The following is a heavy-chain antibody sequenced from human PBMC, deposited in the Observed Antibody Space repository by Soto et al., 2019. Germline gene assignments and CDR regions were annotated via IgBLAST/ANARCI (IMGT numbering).Heavy chain of an antibody. J-gene: IGHJ4*02. CDR2: IYYSGST. V-gene: IGHV4-39*01. CDR3: ARHSRGYSGYYDY. Sequence: SETLSLTCTVSGGSISSSSYHWGWIRQPPGKGLEWIGSIYYSGSTYYNPSLKSRVTISVDTSKNQFSLKLSSVTAADTAVYYCARHSRGYSGYYDYWGQGTLVTVS. CDR1: GGSISSSSYH. D-gene: IGHD5-12*01.